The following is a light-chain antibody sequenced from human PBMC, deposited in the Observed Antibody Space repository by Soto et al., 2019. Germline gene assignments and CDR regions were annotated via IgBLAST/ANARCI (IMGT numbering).Light chain of an antibody. CDR2: DVT. J-gene: IGLJ3*02. V-gene: IGLV2-8*01. Sequence: QSALTQPPSASASPGQSVTISCTGTSSDVGSYNYVSWYQQHPGKAPKLMIYDVTKRPSGVPDRLSGSKSGSTASLTVSGLQDEAEADYYCSSYADRNNLVFGGGTKLTVL. CDR3: SSYADRNNLV. CDR1: SSDVGSYNY.